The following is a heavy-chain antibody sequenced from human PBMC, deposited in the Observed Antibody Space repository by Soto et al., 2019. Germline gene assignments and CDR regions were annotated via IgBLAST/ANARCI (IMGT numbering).Heavy chain of an antibody. CDR2: IYDSGST. D-gene: IGHD3-10*01. Sequence: SETLSLTCTVSGGSISSGDYYWSWIRQPPGKGLEWIGYIYDSGSTYYNPSLKSRVTISVDTSKNQFSLKLSSVTAADTAVYYCARENRISFYYDSGSSSAGLDYWGQGTLVTVSS. CDR3: ARENRISFYYDSGSSSAGLDY. J-gene: IGHJ4*02. V-gene: IGHV4-30-4*01. CDR1: GGSISSGDYY.